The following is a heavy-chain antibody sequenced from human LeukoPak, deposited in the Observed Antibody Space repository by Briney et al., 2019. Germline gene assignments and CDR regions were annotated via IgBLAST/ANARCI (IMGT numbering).Heavy chain of an antibody. CDR3: ATAAGADFFDY. D-gene: IGHD3-3*01. J-gene: IGHJ4*02. V-gene: IGHV3-23*01. Sequence: GGSLRLSCAASGFSFRSYAMSWVRQAPGMGLEWVSAISGSGGTTGYADSVKGRFTISRDNSKNTLYLQMNSLRAEDTAVYYCATAAGADFFDYWGQGTLVTVSS. CDR2: ISGSGGTT. CDR1: GFSFRSYA.